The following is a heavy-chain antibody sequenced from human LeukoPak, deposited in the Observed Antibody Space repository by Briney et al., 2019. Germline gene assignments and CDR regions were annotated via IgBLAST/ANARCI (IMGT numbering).Heavy chain of an antibody. CDR1: GGSISRGSYY. Sequence: PSETLSLTCTVSGGSISRGSYYWSWIRQPAEKGLEWIGRIYTSGSTNYNPSLKSRVTISLDTSKNQFSLKLSSVTAADTAVYYCAREGYCSSTSCPDVWGKGTTVTVSS. CDR2: IYTSGST. V-gene: IGHV4-61*02. CDR3: AREGYCSSTSCPDV. J-gene: IGHJ6*04. D-gene: IGHD2-2*01.